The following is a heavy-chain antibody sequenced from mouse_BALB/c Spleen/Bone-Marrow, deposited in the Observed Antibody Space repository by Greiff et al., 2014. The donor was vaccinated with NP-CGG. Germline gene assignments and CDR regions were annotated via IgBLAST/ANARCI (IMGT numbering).Heavy chain of an antibody. V-gene: IGHV1-77*01. D-gene: IGHD4-1*01. CDR2: IYPGSGNT. CDR3: ARDWDYYAMDY. J-gene: IGHJ4*01. Sequence: QVQLQQSGAELARPGASVKLSCKASGYTFTDYYINWVKQRTGQGLEWIGEIYPGSGNTYYNEKFKGKATLTADKSSSTAYMQLSSLTSEDPAVYFCARDWDYYAMDYWGQGTSVTVSS. CDR1: GYTFTDYY.